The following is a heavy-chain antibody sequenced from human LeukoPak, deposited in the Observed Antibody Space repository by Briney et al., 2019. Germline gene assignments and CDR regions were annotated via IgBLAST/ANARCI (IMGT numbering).Heavy chain of an antibody. V-gene: IGHV1-69*04. D-gene: IGHD6-13*01. Sequence: GASVNVSCKASGGTFSSYAISWVRQAPGQGLEWMGRIIPILGIANYAQKFQGRVTITADKSTSTAYMELSSLRFEDTAVYYCARGAADGRGDWGQGTLVTVSS. CDR3: ARGAADGRGD. CDR2: IIPILGIA. J-gene: IGHJ4*02. CDR1: GGTFSSYA.